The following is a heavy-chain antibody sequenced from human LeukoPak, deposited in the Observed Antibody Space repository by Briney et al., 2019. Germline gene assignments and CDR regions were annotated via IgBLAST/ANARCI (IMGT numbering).Heavy chain of an antibody. D-gene: IGHD3-10*01. J-gene: IGHJ4*02. CDR1: GGSISSSGYY. CDR3: ARGLIRYYYGSGPPAGY. V-gene: IGHV4-39*01. CDR2: IYYSGST. Sequence: PSETLSLTCTVSGGSISSSGYYWGWLRQPPGKGLEWIASIYYSGSTYYNPSLKSRVTISVDTSKNQLSLKLSSLTAADTAVYYCARGLIRYYYGSGPPAGYWGQGTLVTVSS.